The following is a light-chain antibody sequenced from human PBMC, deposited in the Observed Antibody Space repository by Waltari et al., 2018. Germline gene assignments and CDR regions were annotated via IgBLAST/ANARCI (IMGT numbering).Light chain of an antibody. V-gene: IGKV3-11*01. J-gene: IGKJ5*01. CDR1: QSVSTY. Sequence: EIVLTQSPATLSLSPGETATLSCRASQSVSTYLAWYQQKPGQAPRLLIYDASNRATGIPTRFSGIWSGTDFTLIISSLEPEDFAVYFCQQRSNWPPNFGQGTRLEIK. CDR2: DAS. CDR3: QQRSNWPPN.